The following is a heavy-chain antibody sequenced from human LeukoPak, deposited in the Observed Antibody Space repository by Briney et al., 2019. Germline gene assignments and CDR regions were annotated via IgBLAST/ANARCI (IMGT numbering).Heavy chain of an antibody. Sequence: SETLSLTCTVSGGSISTSNYYWGWIRQPPGKGLEWIGSIYYSGSTYYNPSLKSRVTISVDTSKNQFSLKLSSVTAADTAVYYWARDPRVGGGGHDYWGQGTLVTVSS. D-gene: IGHD3-16*01. CDR2: IYYSGST. CDR3: ARDPRVGGGGHDY. V-gene: IGHV4-39*07. J-gene: IGHJ4*02. CDR1: GGSISTSNYY.